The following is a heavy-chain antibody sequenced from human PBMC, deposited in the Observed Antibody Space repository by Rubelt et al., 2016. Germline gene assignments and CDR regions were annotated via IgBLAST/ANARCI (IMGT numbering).Heavy chain of an antibody. V-gene: IGHV3-30*04. D-gene: IGHD2-15*01. J-gene: IGHJ4*02. CDR2: ISYDRNNK. Sequence: YGGGVVQPGRSLRLSCAASGFTFTSYAIHWVRQAPGKGLEWVAVISYDRNNKYYADSVKGRFTISRDNSKNTVYLQMNSLRAEDTAVYYCARREGYCSGGTCYFDYWGQGTLVTVSP. CDR1: GFTFTSYA. CDR3: ARREGYCSGGTCYFDY.